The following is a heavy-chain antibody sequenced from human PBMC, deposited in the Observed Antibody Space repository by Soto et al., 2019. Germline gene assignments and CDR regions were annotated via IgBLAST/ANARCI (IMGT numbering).Heavy chain of an antibody. D-gene: IGHD3-10*01. CDR2: IYHSGST. V-gene: IGHV4-4*02. CDR1: GGSISTSHW. J-gene: IGHJ4*02. Sequence: SETLSLTCAVSGGSISTSHWWTWVRQPPGKGLEWIGEIYHSGSTNYNPSLKSRVSISVDTSRNQFSLSLSSVTAADTAVYYCARHNYGSGSTYFDYWGQGTLVTVSS. CDR3: ARHNYGSGSTYFDY.